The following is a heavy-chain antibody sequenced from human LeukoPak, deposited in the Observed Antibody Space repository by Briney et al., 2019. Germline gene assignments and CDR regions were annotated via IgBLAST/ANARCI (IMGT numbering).Heavy chain of an antibody. Sequence: GGYLRRSCSASGFTFSTASLHWVRQAQGRGLEWVSAFDTGFGTYYPDSLKGRFTISRDNSKNTLFLQMNSLRAEDTAVYYCARSSGWWSLDYWGQGTLVTVSS. J-gene: IGHJ4*02. V-gene: IGHV3-23*01. CDR2: FDTGFGT. D-gene: IGHD6-19*01. CDR1: GFTFSTAS. CDR3: ARSSGWWSLDY.